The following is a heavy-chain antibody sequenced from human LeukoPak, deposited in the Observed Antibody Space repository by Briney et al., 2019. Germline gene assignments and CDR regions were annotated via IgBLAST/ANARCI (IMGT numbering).Heavy chain of an antibody. Sequence: GASVKVSCKASGYTFTSYGISWVRQAPGQWLEWMGIINPSGGSTSYAQKFQGRVTMTRDTSTSTGYMELSSLRSEDTAIYYCASGAAAGALFNYWGQGTLVTVSS. CDR1: GYTFTSYG. D-gene: IGHD6-13*01. J-gene: IGHJ4*02. CDR2: INPSGGST. CDR3: ASGAAAGALFNY. V-gene: IGHV1-46*01.